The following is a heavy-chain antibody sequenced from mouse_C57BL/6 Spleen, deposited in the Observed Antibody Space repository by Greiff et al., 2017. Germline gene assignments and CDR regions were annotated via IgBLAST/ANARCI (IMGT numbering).Heavy chain of an antibody. CDR1: GFTFSDYY. J-gene: IGHJ3*01. V-gene: IGHV5-12*01. D-gene: IGHD2-2*01. CDR2: ISNGGGST. CDR3: ARHGTTTMVTTPFAY. Sequence: EVHLVESGGGLVQPGGSLKLSCAASGFTFSDYYMYWVRQTPEKRLEWVAYISNGGGSTYYPDTVKGRFTISRDNAKNTLYLQMSRLKSEDTAMYYCARHGTTTMVTTPFAYWGQGTLVTVSA.